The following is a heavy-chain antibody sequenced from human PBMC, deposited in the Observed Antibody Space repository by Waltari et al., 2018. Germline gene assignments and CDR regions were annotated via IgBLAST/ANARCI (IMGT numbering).Heavy chain of an antibody. CDR2: IRPTGYDK. J-gene: IGHJ3*01. Sequence: GGKLVPPGGSLNLSCGGPGFTFGGHFIHWVRQTPGKGREWISNIRPTGYDKLYAASVKGRFTISRDSAKSVFLEMSRLRAEDTGVYYCVRSLYINYGSEGFEEWGPGTMVTVSS. CDR1: GFTFGGHF. D-gene: IGHD3-16*01. CDR3: VRSLYINYGSEGFEE. V-gene: IGHV3-48*03.